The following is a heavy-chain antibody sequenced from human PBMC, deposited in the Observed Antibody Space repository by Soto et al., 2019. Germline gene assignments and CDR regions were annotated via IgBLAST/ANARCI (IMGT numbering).Heavy chain of an antibody. J-gene: IGHJ4*02. CDR3: GRGLGGGWYYFDY. CDR1: GYSFISYG. D-gene: IGHD6-19*01. V-gene: IGHV1-18*04. CDR2: ITVNSGNT. Sequence: QGQLVQSGVEVKKPGASVKVSCKASGYSFISYGIGWVRQAPGQGLEWMGWITVNSGNTNYPQKFQGSVTMTTDTSTSTAYMELRSLTSDDTAIYYCGRGLGGGWYYFDYWGPGTLVTVSS.